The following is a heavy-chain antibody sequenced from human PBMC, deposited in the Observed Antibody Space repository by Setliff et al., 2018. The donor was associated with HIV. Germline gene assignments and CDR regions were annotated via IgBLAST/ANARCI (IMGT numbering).Heavy chain of an antibody. D-gene: IGHD2-2*01. J-gene: IGHJ4*02. CDR3: ARVRLRVPPSIFDY. CDR2: IYHSGIV. Sequence: SETLALTCAVYGAPFNGYYWAWIRQSPAKGLEWIGEIYHSGIVNYHPSLQSRVTISTDTSKNQFSLRLNSVTVADTAVYYCARVRLRVPPSIFDYWGMGSLVTVSS. CDR1: GAPFNGYY. V-gene: IGHV4-34*01.